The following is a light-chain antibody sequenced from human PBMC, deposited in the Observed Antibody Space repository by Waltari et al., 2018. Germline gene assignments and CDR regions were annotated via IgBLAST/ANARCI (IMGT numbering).Light chain of an antibody. J-gene: IGLJ3*02. V-gene: IGLV2-11*01. CDR3: CSYAGSNSWV. CDR2: DVS. Sequence: QSALTQPRSVSGSPGQPVTISCTGTSSDVGGYNYVSWYQHHPGKAPKLMIYDVSKRPSGVPDPCSVSKSVSTASLTISGLQAEDEADYYCCSYAGSNSWVFGGGTKLTVL. CDR1: SSDVGGYNY.